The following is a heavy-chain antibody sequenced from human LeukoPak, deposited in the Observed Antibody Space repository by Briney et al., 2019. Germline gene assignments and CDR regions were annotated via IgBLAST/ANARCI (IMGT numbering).Heavy chain of an antibody. CDR3: ATLVGATGNYFDY. V-gene: IGHV1-24*01. CDR2: FDPEDGET. J-gene: IGHJ4*02. CDR1: GYTLTELS. D-gene: IGHD1-26*01. Sequence: ASVRVSCKVSGYTLTELSMHWVRQAPGKGLEWMGGFDPEDGETIYAQKFQGRVTMTEDTSTDTAYMELSSLRSEDTAVYYCATLVGATGNYFDYWGQGTLVTVSS.